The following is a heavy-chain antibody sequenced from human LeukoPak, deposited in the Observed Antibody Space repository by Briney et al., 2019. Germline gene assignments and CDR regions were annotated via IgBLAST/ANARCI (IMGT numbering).Heavy chain of an antibody. V-gene: IGHV3-69-1*01. Sequence: GGSLRLSCAASGFTFSDSWMSWVRQAPGKGLEWVSSITSGGYIFYADSVKGRFTISRDNAKNSLYLQMNNLRAEDTAVYFCARYSGTYRDYWGQGTLVTVSS. CDR2: ITSGGYI. CDR3: ARYSGTYRDY. J-gene: IGHJ4*02. CDR1: GFTFSDSW. D-gene: IGHD3-10*01.